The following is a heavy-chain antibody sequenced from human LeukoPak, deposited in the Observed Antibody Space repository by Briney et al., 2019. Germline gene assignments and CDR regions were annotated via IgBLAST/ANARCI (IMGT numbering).Heavy chain of an antibody. CDR3: AKDRDCSGGSCYSLYYYYYVDV. J-gene: IGHJ6*03. D-gene: IGHD2-15*01. V-gene: IGHV3-30*02. Sequence: PGGSLRLSCAASGFTFSSYGMHWVRQAPGKGLEWVAFIRYDGSNKYYADSVKGRFTISRDNSKNTLYLQMNSLRAEDTAVYYCAKDRDCSGGSCYSLYYYYYVDVWGKGTTVTISS. CDR2: IRYDGSNK. CDR1: GFTFSSYG.